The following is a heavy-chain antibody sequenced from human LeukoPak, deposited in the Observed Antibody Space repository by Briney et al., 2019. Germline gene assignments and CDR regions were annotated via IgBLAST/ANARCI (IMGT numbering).Heavy chain of an antibody. Sequence: GGSLRLSCAASGFTVSSSYMSWVRQAPGKGLEWVSVIYSDGSTYYPDSVRGRFTISRDNSKNTLYLQMNSLRAEDTAVYYCARAVRDGGSYPSDAFDIWGQGTMVTVSS. CDR3: ARAVRDGGSYPSDAFDI. V-gene: IGHV3-53*05. D-gene: IGHD1-26*01. CDR2: IYSDGST. J-gene: IGHJ3*02. CDR1: GFTVSSSY.